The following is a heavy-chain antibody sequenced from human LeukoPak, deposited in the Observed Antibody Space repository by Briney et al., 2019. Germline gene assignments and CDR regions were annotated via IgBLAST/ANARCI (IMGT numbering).Heavy chain of an antibody. V-gene: IGHV4-4*09. CDR1: GGSISSYY. CDR2: IYTSGST. D-gene: IGHD1-7*01. Sequence: SETLSLTCTVSGGSISSYYWSWIRQPPGKGLEWIGYIYTSGSTNYNPSLKSRVTISVDTSKNQFSLKLSSVTAADTAVYYCARCFPMIGSNWNYVEWFDPWGQGTLVTVSS. J-gene: IGHJ5*02. CDR3: ARCFPMIGSNWNYVEWFDP.